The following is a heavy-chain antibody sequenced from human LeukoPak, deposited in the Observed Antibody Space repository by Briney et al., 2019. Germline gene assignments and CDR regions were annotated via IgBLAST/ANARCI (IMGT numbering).Heavy chain of an antibody. CDR1: GFPLSTYG. D-gene: IGHD5-18*01. V-gene: IGHV3-30*02. Sequence: GGSLRLSCVTSGFPLSTYGVHWVRHAPGSGLEWLAYIHYDGYTTNYADSVKGRFTISRENSKNTLYLQMNSLRAEDTAVYYCAKEGVQEYSYGPFDYWGQGTLVTVSS. CDR2: IHYDGYTT. J-gene: IGHJ4*02. CDR3: AKEGVQEYSYGPFDY.